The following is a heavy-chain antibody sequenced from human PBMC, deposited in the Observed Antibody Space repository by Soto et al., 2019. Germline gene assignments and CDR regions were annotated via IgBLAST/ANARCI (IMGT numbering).Heavy chain of an antibody. CDR3: AKDPNQGSWRLTAALNWFDP. Sequence: HPGGSLRLSCAVSGFTFSSYGMHWVRQAPGKGLEWVAVIWYDGSSKYYADSVKGRFTISRDNSKNTLYLQMNSLRAEDTAVYYCAKDPNQGSWRLTAALNWFDPWGQGTLVTVSS. V-gene: IGHV3-33*06. J-gene: IGHJ5*02. D-gene: IGHD2-15*01. CDR2: IWYDGSSK. CDR1: GFTFSSYG.